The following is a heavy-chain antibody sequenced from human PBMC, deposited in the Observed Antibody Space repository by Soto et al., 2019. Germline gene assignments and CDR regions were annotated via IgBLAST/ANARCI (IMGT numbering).Heavy chain of an antibody. CDR3: AKDPSSSSWYLPYCFDY. CDR1: GFTFSSYA. CDR2: ISGSGGST. V-gene: IGHV3-23*01. D-gene: IGHD6-13*01. Sequence: EVQLLESGGGLVQPGGSLRLSCAASGFTFSSYAMSWVRQAPGKGLEWVSAISGSGGSTYYADSVKGRFTISRDNSKNTLYLQMNSLRAEDTAVYYCAKDPSSSSWYLPYCFDYWGQGTLVTVSS. J-gene: IGHJ4*02.